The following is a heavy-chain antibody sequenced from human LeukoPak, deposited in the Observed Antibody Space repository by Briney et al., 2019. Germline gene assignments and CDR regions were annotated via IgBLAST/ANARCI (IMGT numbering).Heavy chain of an antibody. CDR3: ARAYDSSGYYDY. CDR2: ISAYNGNT. D-gene: IGHD3-22*01. CDR1: GGTFSSYG. Sequence: ASVKVSCKASGGTFSSYGISWVRQAPGQGLEWMGWISAYNGNTNYAQKLQGRVTMTTDTSTSTAYMELRSLRSDDTAVYYCARAYDSSGYYDYWGQGTLVTVSS. J-gene: IGHJ4*02. V-gene: IGHV1-18*01.